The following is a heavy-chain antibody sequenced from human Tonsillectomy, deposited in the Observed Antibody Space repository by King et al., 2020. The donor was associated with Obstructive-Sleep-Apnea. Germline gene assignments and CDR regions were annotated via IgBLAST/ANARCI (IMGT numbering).Heavy chain of an antibody. Sequence: VQLVESGGGLVQPGGSLRLSCAASGFTFSSYSMNWVRQAPGKGLEWVSYISSSSSTIYYADSVKGRFTISRDNAKNSLYLQMNSLRAEDTAVYYCASNGGSGSSRRYFDYWGQGTLVTVSS. CDR3: ASNGGSGSSRRYFDY. CDR2: ISSSSSTI. D-gene: IGHD3-10*01. V-gene: IGHV3-48*04. J-gene: IGHJ4*02. CDR1: GFTFSSYS.